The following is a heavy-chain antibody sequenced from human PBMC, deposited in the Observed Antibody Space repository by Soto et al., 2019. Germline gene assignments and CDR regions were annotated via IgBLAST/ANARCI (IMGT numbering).Heavy chain of an antibody. CDR3: ATRGTQGRWLEYADS. J-gene: IGHJ4*02. D-gene: IGHD3-22*01. CDR1: GGTFSSLG. CDR2: IIPISGRT. Sequence: QVQLVQSGAEVTRPGSSVKVSCEASGGTFSSLGFTWVRQAPGQGLEWMGGIIPISGRTTFAPKFLGRVTITADESTRTTYIELTALTSDDTAIYCCATRGTQGRWLEYADSWGQGTPVTVSS. V-gene: IGHV1-69*01.